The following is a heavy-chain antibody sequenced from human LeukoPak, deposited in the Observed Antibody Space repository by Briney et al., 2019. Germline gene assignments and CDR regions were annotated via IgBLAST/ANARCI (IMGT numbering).Heavy chain of an antibody. V-gene: IGHV4-38-2*01. CDR2: LYHPDST. CDR3: ARQYDSYFYYYLDL. Sequence: PSETLSLTCGVSGYPINNAYYWVRIQQPPGKGLEWIGSLYHPDSTYYNPSLKSRVTMSVDTSRNQFSLRLSFVTAADTAVYYCARQYDSYFYYYLDLWGTGTTVTVSS. J-gene: IGHJ6*03. D-gene: IGHD2-2*01. CDR1: GYPINNAYY.